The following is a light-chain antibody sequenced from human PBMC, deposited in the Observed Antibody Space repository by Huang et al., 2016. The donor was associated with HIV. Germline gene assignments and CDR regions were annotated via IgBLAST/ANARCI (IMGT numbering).Light chain of an antibody. CDR2: RVS. Sequence: DAVLTQSPVSLPVTLGQAASISCRSSQSLVDSDGNTYLNWFHQRPCQSPRRLIYRVSSRESGVPDRFSGSGSGTDFTLKISRVEAEDVGTYYCMQVTHWPVTFGGGTKVEIK. CDR1: QSLVDSDGNTY. J-gene: IGKJ4*01. V-gene: IGKV2-30*01. CDR3: MQVTHWPVT.